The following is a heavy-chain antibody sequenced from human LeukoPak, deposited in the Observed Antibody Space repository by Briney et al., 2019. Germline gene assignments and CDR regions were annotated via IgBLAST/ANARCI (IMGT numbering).Heavy chain of an antibody. Sequence: ASVKVSCKPSGYTFTSYALSWVRQAPGQGLEWMGWISTHSGNTNYAQKLQGRITMTIETSTSTAYMELRSLRSDDTAVYYCARGGSRVVTYGNFDYWGQGTLVTVSS. J-gene: IGHJ4*02. V-gene: IGHV1-18*01. D-gene: IGHD2-21*02. CDR1: GYTFTSYA. CDR3: ARGGSRVVTYGNFDY. CDR2: ISTHSGNT.